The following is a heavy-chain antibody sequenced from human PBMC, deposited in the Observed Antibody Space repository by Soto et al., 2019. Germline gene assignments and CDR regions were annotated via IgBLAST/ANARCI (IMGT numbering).Heavy chain of an antibody. CDR1: GFTFSGNW. V-gene: IGHV3-74*03. CDR2: INEDGSTT. Sequence: EVQLVESGGGLVQPGGSLRLSCAASGFTFSGNWMHWVRQAPGKGLVWVSRINEDGSTTTYADSVKGRFTISRDNAENTFDLQMNSLRADDTAVYYCARDLSGQFDYWGQGTLVTVSS. J-gene: IGHJ4*02. CDR3: ARDLSGQFDY.